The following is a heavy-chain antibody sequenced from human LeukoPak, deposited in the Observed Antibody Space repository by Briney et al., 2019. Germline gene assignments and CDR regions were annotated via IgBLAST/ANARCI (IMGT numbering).Heavy chain of an antibody. Sequence: GGSLRLSCAASGFAVSDYYMTWVRQAPGRGLDWVSVIYGDGGIFYADSVKGRFIISRDNSKNTLYLQMSSLRAEDTAVYYCVKDTKSRSLPGIAVAGTSNYYGMDVWGQGTTVTVSS. CDR1: GFAVSDYY. CDR2: IYGDGGI. D-gene: IGHD6-19*01. CDR3: VKDTKSRSLPGIAVAGTSNYYGMDV. J-gene: IGHJ6*02. V-gene: IGHV3-66*01.